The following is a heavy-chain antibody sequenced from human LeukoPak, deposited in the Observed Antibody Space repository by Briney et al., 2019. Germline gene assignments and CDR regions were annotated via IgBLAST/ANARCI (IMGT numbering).Heavy chain of an antibody. CDR1: GYTFTSYG. J-gene: IGHJ6*02. V-gene: IGHV1-18*01. CDR3: ARILDIVARGGPYYYGMDV. Sequence: ASVTVSCKASGYTFTSYGISWVRQAPGQGLEWMGWISAYNGNTNYAQKLQGRVTMTTDTSTSTAYMELGSLRSDDTAVYYCARILDIVARGGPYYYGMDVWGQGTTVTVSS. D-gene: IGHD5-12*01. CDR2: ISAYNGNT.